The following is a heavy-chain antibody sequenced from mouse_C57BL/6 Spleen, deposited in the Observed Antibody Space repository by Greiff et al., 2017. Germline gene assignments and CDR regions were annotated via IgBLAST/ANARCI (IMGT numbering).Heavy chain of an antibody. Sequence: QVQLQQPGAELVKPGASVTMSCKASGYTFTSSWITWVKQRPGQGLEWIGDIYPGSGSTNYNEKFKSKATLTVDTSSSTAYMQRSSLTSEDSAVYYCAREELDYAMDYWGQGTSVTVSS. CDR3: AREELDYAMDY. V-gene: IGHV1-55*01. J-gene: IGHJ4*01. CDR1: GYTFTSSW. D-gene: IGHD1-3*01. CDR2: IYPGSGST.